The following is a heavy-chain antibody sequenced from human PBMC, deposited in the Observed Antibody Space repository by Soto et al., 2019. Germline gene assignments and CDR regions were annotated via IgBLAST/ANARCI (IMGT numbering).Heavy chain of an antibody. CDR3: ARSREFDY. J-gene: IGHJ4*02. Sequence: TQAPTAGVAGGSICFAAYSWNWIRQPPGKGLEWIGYIFPSGTTYYNPSLKSRVTISIDVSKNQFSLSLRSLTAADTAVYYCARSREFDYWSQGTLVTDSS. CDR2: IFPSGTT. V-gene: IGHV4-30-2*01. CDR1: GGSICFAAYS.